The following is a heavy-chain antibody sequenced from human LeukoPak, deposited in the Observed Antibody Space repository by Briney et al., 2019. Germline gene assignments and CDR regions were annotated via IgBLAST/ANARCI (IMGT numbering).Heavy chain of an antibody. CDR2: IYYSGST. D-gene: IGHD2-15*01. CDR1: GGSISSGDYY. CDR3: AGLGYTDRYYYGMDA. V-gene: IGHV4-30-4*01. Sequence: SQTLSLTCTVSGGSISSGDYYWRWIRQPPGKGLEWIGYIYYSGSTYYNPSLKSRVTISVDTSKNQFSLKLSSVTAADTAVYYCAGLGYTDRYYYGMDAWGKGTTVTVSS. J-gene: IGHJ6*04.